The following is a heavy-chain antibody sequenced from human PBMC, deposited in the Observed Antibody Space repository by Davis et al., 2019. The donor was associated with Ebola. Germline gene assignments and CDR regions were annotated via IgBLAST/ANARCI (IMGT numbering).Heavy chain of an antibody. Sequence: ASVKVSCKASGYTFTGYNVHWVRQAPGQGLEWMGRIIPNSGDTNYAQKFQDRVTMTRDTSISTAYMELSRLRSDDTAVYYCARGHNYGFEYWGQGTLVTVSS. D-gene: IGHD5-18*01. CDR2: IIPNSGDT. V-gene: IGHV1-2*06. CDR1: GYTFTGYN. CDR3: ARGHNYGFEY. J-gene: IGHJ4*02.